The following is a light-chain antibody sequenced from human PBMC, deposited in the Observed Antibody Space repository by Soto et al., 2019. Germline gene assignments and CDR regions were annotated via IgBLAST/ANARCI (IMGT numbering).Light chain of an antibody. CDR3: QQAYIKPYT. J-gene: IGKJ2*01. CDR2: AAS. V-gene: IGKV1-39*01. Sequence: DIQVTQSPVSLSASVGDRVTITCRTSQGISTYLNWYQQKAGYAPRLLISAASDLETGVPSRFSGSGSGTDFTLTINSLRPEDVASYYCQQAYIKPYTFGQGTKLEI. CDR1: QGISTY.